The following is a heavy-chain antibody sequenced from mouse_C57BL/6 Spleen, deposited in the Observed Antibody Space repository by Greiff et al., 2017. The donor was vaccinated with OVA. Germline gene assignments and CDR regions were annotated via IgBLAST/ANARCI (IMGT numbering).Heavy chain of an antibody. CDR2: IHPNSGST. CDR3: ARDYSNHGAMDY. V-gene: IGHV1-64*01. J-gene: IGHJ4*01. Sequence: QVQLQQPGAELVKPGASVKLSCKASGYTFTSYWMHWVKQRPGQGLEWIGMIHPNSGSTNYNEKFKSKATLTVDKSSSTAYMQLSSLTSEDSAVYYCARDYSNHGAMDYWGQGTSVTVSS. CDR1: GYTFTSYW. D-gene: IGHD2-5*01.